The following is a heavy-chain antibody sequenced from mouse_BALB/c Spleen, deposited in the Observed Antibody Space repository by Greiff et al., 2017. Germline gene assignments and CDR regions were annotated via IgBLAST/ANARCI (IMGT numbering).Heavy chain of an antibody. CDR2: IWAGGST. CDR3: AREENYGYLAWFAY. Sequence: QVQLQQSGPGLVAPSQSLSITCTVSGFSLTSYGVHWVRQPPGKGLEWLGVIWAGGSTNYNSALMSRLSISKDNSKSQVFLKMNSLQTDDTAMYYCAREENYGYLAWFAYWGQGTLVTVSA. J-gene: IGHJ3*01. V-gene: IGHV2-9*02. D-gene: IGHD2-2*01. CDR1: GFSLTSYG.